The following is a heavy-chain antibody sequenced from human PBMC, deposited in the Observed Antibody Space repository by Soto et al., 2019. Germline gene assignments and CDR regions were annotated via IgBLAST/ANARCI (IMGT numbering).Heavy chain of an antibody. V-gene: IGHV3-30-3*01. Sequence: PGGSLRLSCAASGFTFSSYAMHWVRQAPGKGLEWVAVLSHDSTNKYYADSVKGRFTISRDNSKNTVDLQMNSLRVEDTAVYHCARDAMPLRRDTGYTYGMDVWGQGTAVTVSS. D-gene: IGHD2-2*01. J-gene: IGHJ6*02. CDR3: ARDAMPLRRDTGYTYGMDV. CDR1: GFTFSSYA. CDR2: LSHDSTNK.